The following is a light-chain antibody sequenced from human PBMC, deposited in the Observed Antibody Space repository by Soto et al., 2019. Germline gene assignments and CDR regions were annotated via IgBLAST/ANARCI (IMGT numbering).Light chain of an antibody. CDR1: QNIGSW. Sequence: IPMTQFPSTLSASVGDRVTITCRASQNIGSWLAWYQQKPGKAPKVLIYDVSNLETGVPSRFSGSGSGTEFTLTISSLQPDDFATYYCQQYNTYSESSGQGIKVDI. V-gene: IGKV1-5*01. CDR3: QQYNTYSES. J-gene: IGKJ1*01. CDR2: DVS.